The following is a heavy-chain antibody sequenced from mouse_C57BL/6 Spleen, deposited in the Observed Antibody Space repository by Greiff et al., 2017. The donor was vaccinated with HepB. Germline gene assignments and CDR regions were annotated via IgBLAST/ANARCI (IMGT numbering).Heavy chain of an antibody. CDR3: ARVTTLVAYYFDY. J-gene: IGHJ2*01. Sequence: VQLQQPGAELVKPGASVKISCKASGYAFSSYWMNRVKQRPGKGLEWIGQIYPGDGDTNYNGKFKGKATLTADKPSSTAYMQLSILTSEDSAVYFCARVTTLVAYYFDYWGQGTTLTVSS. CDR1: GYAFSSYW. D-gene: IGHD1-1*01. CDR2: IYPGDGDT. V-gene: IGHV1-80*01.